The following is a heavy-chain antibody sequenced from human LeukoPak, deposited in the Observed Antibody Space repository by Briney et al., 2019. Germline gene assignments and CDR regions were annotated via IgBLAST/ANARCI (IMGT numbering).Heavy chain of an antibody. CDR2: ISWNSGSI. CDR3: AKDEYYYGSGSYYSDY. D-gene: IGHD3-10*01. Sequence: PGGSLRLSCAASGFTFDDYAMHWVRQAPGKGLEWVSGISWNSGSIGYADSVKGRFTISRDNAKNSLYLQMNSLRAEDTAVYYCAKDEYYYGSGSYYSDYWGQGTLVTVSS. J-gene: IGHJ4*02. CDR1: GFTFDDYA. V-gene: IGHV3-9*01.